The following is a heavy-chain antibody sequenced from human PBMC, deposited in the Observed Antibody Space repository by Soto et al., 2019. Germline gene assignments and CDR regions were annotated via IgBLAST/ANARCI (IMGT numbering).Heavy chain of an antibody. Sequence: GGSLRLSCAASGLTLRGYWMHWVRQAPEKGLNWVSRINTDGSGTKYADSVKGRFTISRDNAKDTLYLQMNGLTAEDTAVYYCVRATARGDDWGPGTLVTVS. CDR1: GLTLRGYW. D-gene: IGHD3-16*01. CDR3: VRATARGDD. V-gene: IGHV3-74*01. J-gene: IGHJ4*02. CDR2: INTDGSGT.